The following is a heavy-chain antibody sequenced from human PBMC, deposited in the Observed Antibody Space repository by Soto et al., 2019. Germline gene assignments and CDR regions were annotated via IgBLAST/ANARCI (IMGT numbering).Heavy chain of an antibody. CDR2: IYWDVDK. D-gene: IGHD6-19*01. Sequence: QITLKESGPTLVKPTQTLTLTCTFSGFSLSTTRVGVGWIRQPPGKALEWLALIYWDVDKRYSPFLKSRLTLTNDTSKNQVVLTMTYMDPMDTATYFCAHTLVAGLGYYFDYWGQGTLVTVSS. CDR3: AHTLVAGLGYYFDY. CDR1: GFSLSTTRVG. V-gene: IGHV2-5*02. J-gene: IGHJ4*02.